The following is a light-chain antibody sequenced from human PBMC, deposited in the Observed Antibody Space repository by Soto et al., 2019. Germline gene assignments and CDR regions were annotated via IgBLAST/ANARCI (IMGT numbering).Light chain of an antibody. V-gene: IGKV3-11*01. CDR1: QSVSSY. CDR3: QQYGSSPRT. Sequence: EIVLTQSPATLSLSPGERATLSCRASQSVSSYLAWYQQKPGQAPRLLIYDASNRATGIPARFSGTGSGTDFTLTINNLEPEDFAVYYCQQYGSSPRTFGQGTKVDIK. CDR2: DAS. J-gene: IGKJ1*01.